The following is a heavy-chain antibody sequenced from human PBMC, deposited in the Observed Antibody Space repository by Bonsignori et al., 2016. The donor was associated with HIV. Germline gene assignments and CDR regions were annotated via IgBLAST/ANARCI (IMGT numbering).Heavy chain of an antibody. Sequence: SETLSLTCTVSGDSLSNYYWSWIRQTPEKGLEWIGYIHYSGATEYNPSLKSRLTISVDTSKNQFSMWLKSVTTADAGVYYCATSPIGPDLRAFDSWGRGTLVTVSS. CDR3: ATSPIGPDLRAFDS. J-gene: IGHJ4*02. CDR1: GDSLSNYY. CDR2: IHYSGAT. D-gene: IGHD3-22*01. V-gene: IGHV4-59*01.